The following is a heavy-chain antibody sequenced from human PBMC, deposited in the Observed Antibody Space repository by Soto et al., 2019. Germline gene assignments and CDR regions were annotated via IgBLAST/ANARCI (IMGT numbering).Heavy chain of an antibody. Sequence: ASVKVSCKASGYTFTSYYMHWVRQAPGQGLEWMGIINPSGGSTSYAQKFQGRVTMTRDTSTSTVYMELSSLRSEDTAVYYFARIRPSRGLERLDSYFDYWGQGTLVTVSS. CDR1: GYTFTSYY. CDR3: ARIRPSRGLERLDSYFDY. V-gene: IGHV1-46*01. J-gene: IGHJ4*02. CDR2: INPSGGST. D-gene: IGHD1-1*01.